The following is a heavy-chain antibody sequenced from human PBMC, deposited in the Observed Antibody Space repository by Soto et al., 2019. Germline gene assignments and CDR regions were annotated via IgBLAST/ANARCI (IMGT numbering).Heavy chain of an antibody. V-gene: IGHV4-59*01. CDR3: ARDTGMYYGLDV. CDR2: VYHSGGT. Sequence: QVHLQESGPGLVKPSETLSLTCTISGGAISTYYWTWIRQPPGKGLEWIGYVYHSGGTNYHPSLKSRVTRSIDTSKNQFSLKLTSVTAADTAMYYCARDTGMYYGLDVWGQGTTVTVSS. CDR1: GGAISTYY. J-gene: IGHJ6*02.